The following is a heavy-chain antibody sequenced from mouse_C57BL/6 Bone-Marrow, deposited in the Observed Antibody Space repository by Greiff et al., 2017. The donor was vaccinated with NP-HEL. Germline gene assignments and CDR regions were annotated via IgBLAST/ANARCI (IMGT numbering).Heavy chain of an antibody. D-gene: IGHD2-3*01. CDR2: ISSGGDYI. J-gene: IGHJ4*01. CDR1: GFTFSSYA. Sequence: EVQLVESGEGLVKPGGSLKLSCAASGFTFSSYAMSWVRQTPEKRLEWVAYISSGGDYIYYADTVKGRFPISRDNARNTLYLQMSSLKSEDTAMYYCTRDEDYDGDFYYAMDYWGQGTSVTVSS. CDR3: TRDEDYDGDFYYAMDY. V-gene: IGHV5-9-1*02.